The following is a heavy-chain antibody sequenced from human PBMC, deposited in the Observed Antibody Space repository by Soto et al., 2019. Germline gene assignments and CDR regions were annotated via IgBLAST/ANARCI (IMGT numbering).Heavy chain of an antibody. Sequence: SETLSLTCSVSGGSISSGYYYWSWIRQPPGKGLEWIGNIYYSGNTYYNPSLKSRLIISIDTSKNQFSLKVGSVTAEDTAVYYCAKSNQIFGVDNDYFYYGMDVWGQGTTVTVS. J-gene: IGHJ6*02. CDR3: AKSNQIFGVDNDYFYYGMDV. CDR1: GGSISSGYYY. D-gene: IGHD3-3*01. V-gene: IGHV4-30-4*01. CDR2: IYYSGNT.